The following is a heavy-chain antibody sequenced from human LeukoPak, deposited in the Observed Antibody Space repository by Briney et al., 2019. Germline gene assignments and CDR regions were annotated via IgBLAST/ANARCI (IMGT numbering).Heavy chain of an antibody. Sequence: GESLKISCKGSGYSFTSYWIGWVRQMPGKGLEWMGIIYPGDSDTRYSPSFQGQVTISADKPISTAYLQWSSLKASDTAMYYCARQRVGATGSFAFDIWGQGTMVTVSS. CDR2: IYPGDSDT. D-gene: IGHD1-26*01. J-gene: IGHJ3*02. CDR3: ARQRVGATGSFAFDI. V-gene: IGHV5-51*01. CDR1: GYSFTSYW.